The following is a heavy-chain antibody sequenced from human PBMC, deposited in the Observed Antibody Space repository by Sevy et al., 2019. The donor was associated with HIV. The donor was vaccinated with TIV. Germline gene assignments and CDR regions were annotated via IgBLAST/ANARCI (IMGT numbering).Heavy chain of an antibody. J-gene: IGHJ6*02. V-gene: IGHV3-21*01. Sequence: GGCLRLSCAASGFTFSGYSMNWVRQAPGKGLEWVSSISSASSFIYYADSVKGRFTISRDNAKNSLYLQMNSLRPEDTAVYYCAGDRGVGTSSYGMHVWGQGTTVTVSS. CDR2: ISSASSFI. CDR1: GFTFSGYS. CDR3: AGDRGVGTSSYGMHV. D-gene: IGHD1-26*01.